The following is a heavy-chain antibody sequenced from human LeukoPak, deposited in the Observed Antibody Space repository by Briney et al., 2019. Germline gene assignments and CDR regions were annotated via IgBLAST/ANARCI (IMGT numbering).Heavy chain of an antibody. D-gene: IGHD2-15*01. CDR3: ARDLEVAGLGFDP. J-gene: IGHJ5*02. CDR1: GFTFSSYS. Sequence: PGGSLRLSCAASGFTFSSYSMNWVRQAPGKGLEWVSSISSSSSYIYYADSVKGRFTISRDNAKNSLYLQMNSLRAEDTAVYYCARDLEVAGLGFDPWGQGTLVTVSS. CDR2: ISSSSSYI. V-gene: IGHV3-21*01.